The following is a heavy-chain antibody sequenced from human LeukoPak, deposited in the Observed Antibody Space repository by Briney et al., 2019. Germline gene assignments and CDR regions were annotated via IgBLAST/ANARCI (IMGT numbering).Heavy chain of an antibody. CDR1: GYTFTGYY. D-gene: IGHD3-9*01. J-gene: IGHJ4*02. CDR3: ARDGGGLNDIHADY. Sequence: AASVKVSCKASGYTFTGYYMHWVRQAPGQGLEWMVWINPNSGGTNYAQKFQGRVTMTRDTSISTAYMELSRLRSDDTAVYYCARDGGGLNDIHADYWGQGTLVTVSS. V-gene: IGHV1-2*02. CDR2: INPNSGGT.